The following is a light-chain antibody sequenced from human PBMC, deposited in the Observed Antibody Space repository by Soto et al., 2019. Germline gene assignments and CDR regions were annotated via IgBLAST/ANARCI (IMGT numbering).Light chain of an antibody. CDR1: QGISNY. CDR3: QKYNSAPRT. V-gene: IGKV1-27*01. J-gene: IGKJ1*01. Sequence: IQMNQSPSSLSASVGDRVTITCRASQGISNYLAWYQQKPGKVPKLLIYAASTVQSGVPSRFSGSGSGTDFTLTISSLQPEDVETYYCQKYNSAPRTFVQGTKVEIK. CDR2: AAS.